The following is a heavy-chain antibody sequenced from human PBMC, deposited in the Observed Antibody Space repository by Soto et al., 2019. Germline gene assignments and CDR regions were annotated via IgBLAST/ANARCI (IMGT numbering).Heavy chain of an antibody. V-gene: IGHV3-7*01. Sequence: GGSLRLSCAASGFTFSSYWMSWVRQAPGKGLEWVANIKQDGSEKYYVDSVKGRFTISRDNAKNSLYLQMNSLRAEDTAVYYCARDESPVVYAFDIWGQGTMVTVSS. J-gene: IGHJ3*02. CDR3: ARDESPVVYAFDI. CDR2: IKQDGSEK. D-gene: IGHD6-6*01. CDR1: GFTFSSYW.